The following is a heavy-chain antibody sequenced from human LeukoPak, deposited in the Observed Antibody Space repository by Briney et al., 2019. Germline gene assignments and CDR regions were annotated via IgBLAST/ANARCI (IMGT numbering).Heavy chain of an antibody. Sequence: PSETLSLTCTVSGGSISTYYWSWIRQPPGKGLEWIGYIYYSGSTNYNPSLKSRLTMSVDTSKNQFSLKLTSVTAADTAVYYCARQEDLKFDYWGQGTLVTVSS. CDR1: GGSISTYY. CDR2: IYYSGST. J-gene: IGHJ4*02. V-gene: IGHV4-59*01. CDR3: ARQEDLKFDY.